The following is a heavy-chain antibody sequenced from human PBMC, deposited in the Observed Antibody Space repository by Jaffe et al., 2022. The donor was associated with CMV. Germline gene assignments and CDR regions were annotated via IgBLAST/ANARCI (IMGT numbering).Heavy chain of an antibody. J-gene: IGHJ3*01. CDR1: GYTFSDYW. D-gene: IGHD3-10*01. CDR2: IYPGNSDT. Sequence: EVLLVQSGAEVKKPGESLKISCKASGYTFSDYWLGWVRQTPERGLEWMGIIYPGNSDTKYSPSLQGQFTMSADESIATAYLQWNSLKTSDTAVYYCARLPWSAGSYYHFNLWGQGTMVTVSS. V-gene: IGHV5-51*01. CDR3: ARLPWSAGSYYHFNL.